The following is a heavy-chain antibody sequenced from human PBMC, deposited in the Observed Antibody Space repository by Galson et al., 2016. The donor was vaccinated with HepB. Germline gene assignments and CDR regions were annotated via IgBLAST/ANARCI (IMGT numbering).Heavy chain of an antibody. J-gene: IGHJ4*02. CDR2: IYYSGST. CDR3: ARHSGYSSSWYFFEALDY. Sequence: ETLSLTCTVSGGSISSSSYYWGWIRQPPGKGLEWIGSIYYSGSTYYNPSLKSRVTISVDTSKNQFSLKLSSVSAADTAVYYCARHSGYSSSWYFFEALDYWGQGTLVTVSS. V-gene: IGHV4-39*01. CDR1: GGSISSSSYY. D-gene: IGHD6-13*01.